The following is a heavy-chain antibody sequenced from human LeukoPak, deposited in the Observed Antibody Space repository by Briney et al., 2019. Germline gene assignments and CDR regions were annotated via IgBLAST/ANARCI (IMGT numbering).Heavy chain of an antibody. J-gene: IGHJ4*02. D-gene: IGHD2-8*01. CDR3: AKSALVLMVYADIDY. V-gene: IGHV3-9*01. CDR1: GFTFDDYA. Sequence: GGSLRLSCAASGFTFDDYAMHWVRHAPGKGLEWVSGISWNSGSIGYADSVKGRFTISRDNAKNSLYLQMNSLRAEDTALYYCAKSALVLMVYADIDYWGQGTLVTVSS. CDR2: ISWNSGSI.